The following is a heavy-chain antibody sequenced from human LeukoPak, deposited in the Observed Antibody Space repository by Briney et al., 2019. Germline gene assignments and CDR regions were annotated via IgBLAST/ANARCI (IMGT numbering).Heavy chain of an antibody. V-gene: IGHV4-34*01. J-gene: IGHJ3*02. Sequence: SETLSLTCAVYGGSFSGYYWSWIRQPPGKGLEWIGEINHSGSTNYNPSLKSRVTISVDTSKNQFSLKLSSVTAADTAVYYCARVVISDIVLTRGHAFDIWGQGTMVTVSS. CDR1: GGSFSGYY. CDR3: ARVVISDIVLTRGHAFDI. D-gene: IGHD2-8*01. CDR2: INHSGST.